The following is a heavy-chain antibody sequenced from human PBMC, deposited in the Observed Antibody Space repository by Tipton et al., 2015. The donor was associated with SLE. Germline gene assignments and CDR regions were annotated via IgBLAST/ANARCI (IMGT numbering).Heavy chain of an antibody. CDR3: ARFNYYDSSGYYSAFDI. V-gene: IGHV4-38-2*01. CDR1: GYSISSGYY. CDR2: IYYSGST. D-gene: IGHD3-22*01. Sequence: TLSLTCAVSGYSISSGYYWGWIRQPPGKGLEWIGSIYYSGSTYYNPSLKSRVTISVDTSKNQFSLKLSSVTAADTAVYYCARFNYYDSSGYYSAFDIWGQGTMVTVSS. J-gene: IGHJ3*02.